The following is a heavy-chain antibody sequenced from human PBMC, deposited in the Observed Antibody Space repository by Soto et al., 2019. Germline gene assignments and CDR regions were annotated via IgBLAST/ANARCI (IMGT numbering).Heavy chain of an antibody. CDR2: FYYSGST. Sequence: SETLSLTCTVSGGSISTGGYYWNWIRQHPGKGLEWIGYFYYSGSTYYNPSLKSRVTISVNTSKNQFSLKLSSVTAADNAVYYCARSVFPSGQGTLGPVSS. CDR3: ARSVFP. J-gene: IGHJ5*02. CDR1: GGSISTGGYY. V-gene: IGHV4-31*03.